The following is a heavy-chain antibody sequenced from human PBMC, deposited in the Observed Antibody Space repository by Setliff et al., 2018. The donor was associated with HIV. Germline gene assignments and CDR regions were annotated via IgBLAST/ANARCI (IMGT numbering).Heavy chain of an antibody. V-gene: IGHV1-46*01. CDR2: INPSGGST. J-gene: IGHJ4*02. D-gene: IGHD6-13*01. CDR3: ASTQDSSNWSFDY. CDR1: GYTFTSYG. Sequence: ASVKVSCKASGYTFTSYGISWVRQAPGQGLEWMGIINPSGGSTTYSQKFQGRVTMTRDTSTRTVYMDLSSLRSEDTAIYYCASTQDSSNWSFDYWGQGTLVTVSS.